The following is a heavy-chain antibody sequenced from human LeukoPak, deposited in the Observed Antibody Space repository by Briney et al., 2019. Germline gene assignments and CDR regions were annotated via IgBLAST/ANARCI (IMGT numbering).Heavy chain of an antibody. CDR2: INHSGST. D-gene: IGHD6-19*01. V-gene: IGHV4-39*07. CDR1: GGSISSSSYY. CDR3: ASFAGKSSSGWFWESEYAFDI. Sequence: PSETLSLTCTVSGGSISSSSYYWSWIRQPPGKGLEWIGEINHSGSTNYNPSLKSRVTISVDTSKNQFSLKLSSVTAADTAVYYCASFAGKSSSGWFWESEYAFDIWGQGTMVTVSS. J-gene: IGHJ3*02.